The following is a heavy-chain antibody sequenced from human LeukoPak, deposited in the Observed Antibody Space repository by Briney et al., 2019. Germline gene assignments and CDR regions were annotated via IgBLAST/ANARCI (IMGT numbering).Heavy chain of an antibody. Sequence: GESLKISCAVSGFPFTFYEMNWVRQAPGKGLEWVTNIGASGTTKYYADSVKGRFSISRDNAKTSLYLQMNSLRVDDTAVYYCALLAVASDFDYWGQGALVTVSS. D-gene: IGHD6-19*01. CDR2: IGASGTTK. CDR3: ALLAVASDFDY. CDR1: GFPFTFYE. J-gene: IGHJ4*02. V-gene: IGHV3-48*03.